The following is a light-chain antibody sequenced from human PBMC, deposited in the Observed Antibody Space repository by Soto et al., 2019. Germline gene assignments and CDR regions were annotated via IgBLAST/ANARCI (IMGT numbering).Light chain of an antibody. J-gene: IGLJ2*01. V-gene: IGLV2-23*02. CDR2: EVN. CDR3: CSYAGRSNVV. Sequence: QTASVSGSPGQSITISCTGTSGDVGTYNLVSWYQQHPGRAPKLIIFEVNKRPSGVSNRLSGSKSGNTASLAISGLQADDEADYHCCSYAGRSNVVCGGGTQLTVL. CDR1: SGDVGTYNL.